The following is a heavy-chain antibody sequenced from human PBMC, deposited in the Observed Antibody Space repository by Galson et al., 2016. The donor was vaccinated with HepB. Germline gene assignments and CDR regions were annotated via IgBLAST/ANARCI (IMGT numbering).Heavy chain of an antibody. Sequence: SVKVSCKASGGSLSDSGISWVRQAPGQGLEWMGGIIPMFGRANYAQKFQGRVNVMADESTNTAHMDLSSLTSEDTAVYYCAISMAAAGPIEHWGQGTLVTVSS. J-gene: IGHJ1*01. CDR3: AISMAAAGPIEH. V-gene: IGHV1-69*13. CDR1: GGSLSDSG. D-gene: IGHD6-13*01. CDR2: IIPMFGRA.